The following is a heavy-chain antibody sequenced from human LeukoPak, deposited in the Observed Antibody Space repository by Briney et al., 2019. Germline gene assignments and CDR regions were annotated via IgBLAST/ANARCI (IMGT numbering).Heavy chain of an antibody. D-gene: IGHD2-2*01. CDR2: INHSGST. V-gene: IGHV4-34*01. Sequence: SETLSLTCAVYGGSFSGYYWSWIRQPPGKGLEWIGEINHSGSTNYNPSLKSRVTISVDTSKNQFSLKLSSVTAADTAVYYCARAGCSSTSCYSHYYYYGTDVWGKGTTVTVSS. J-gene: IGHJ6*04. CDR1: GGSFSGYY. CDR3: ARAGCSSTSCYSHYYYYGTDV.